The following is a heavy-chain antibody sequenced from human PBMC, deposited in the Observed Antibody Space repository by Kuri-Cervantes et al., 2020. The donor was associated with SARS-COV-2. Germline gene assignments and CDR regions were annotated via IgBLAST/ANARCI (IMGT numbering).Heavy chain of an antibody. J-gene: IGHJ4*01. CDR1: GFTFANYY. CDR3: ARSYGVRYVPFDH. D-gene: IGHD4-17*01. V-gene: IGHV3-7*05. CDR2: IKFDGSDK. Sequence: GESLKISCAASGFTFANYYMSWVRQSPGKGLEWVANIKFDGSDKYYVDSVRGRFTISRDNAKNSLFLQLNSLTAADTAEYYCARSYGVRYVPFDHWGPALWSPSPQ.